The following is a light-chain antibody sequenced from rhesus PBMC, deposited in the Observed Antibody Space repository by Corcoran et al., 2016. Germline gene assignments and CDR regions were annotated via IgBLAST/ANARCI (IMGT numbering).Light chain of an antibody. CDR2: KAS. CDR1: QSISSW. V-gene: IGKV1-16*01. Sequence: DIQMTQSPSSLSASVGDKVTITCQASQSISSWLAWYQQKPGKAPKPLIYKASSLESGVPSRFSGSGSGTDFTLTISSLEPEDVAFYYCLQYSNWYSFGQGTKVEIK. J-gene: IGKJ2*01. CDR3: LQYSNWYS.